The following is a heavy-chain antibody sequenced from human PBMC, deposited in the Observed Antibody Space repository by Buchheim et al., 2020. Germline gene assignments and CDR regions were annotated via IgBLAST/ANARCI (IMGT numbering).Heavy chain of an antibody. J-gene: IGHJ5*02. CDR2: IWYDGNNK. CDR1: GFTFWDSA. CDR3: ARDPPQSGWSFAA. Sequence: QVQLVESGGGVVQPWTSLRLSCVASGFTFWDSAMHWVRQAPGKGLEWVAMIWYDGNNKYYADSVKGRFTVSRDHSKNMLYLQMNSLRVEDTAVYYCARDPPQSGWSFAAWGQGTL. D-gene: IGHD6-19*01. V-gene: IGHV3-33*01.